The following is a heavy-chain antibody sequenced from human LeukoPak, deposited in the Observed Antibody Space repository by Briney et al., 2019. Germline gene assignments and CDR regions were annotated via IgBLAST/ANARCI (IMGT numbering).Heavy chain of an antibody. CDR1: GFTFSSYS. CDR2: ISSSSSSL. CDR3: ARVALSGGDFDY. V-gene: IGHV3-21*01. D-gene: IGHD7-27*01. Sequence: PGGSLRLSCAASGFTFSSYSITWVRQAPGKGLEWVSSISSSSSSLYYADSVKGRFTISRDTSENTLYLQMISLRAEDTAVYYCARVALSGGDFDYWGQGTLVTVSS. J-gene: IGHJ4*02.